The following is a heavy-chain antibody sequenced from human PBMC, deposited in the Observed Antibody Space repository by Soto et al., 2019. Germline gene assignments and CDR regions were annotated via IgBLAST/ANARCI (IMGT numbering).Heavy chain of an antibody. D-gene: IGHD2-2*02. J-gene: IGHJ6*02. Sequence: QVQLVQSAAEVRKPGSSVKVSCKASGGTFSNYAISWVRQAPGQGLAWMGGIIPIFATPYYAQKLQGRVTVTADKSTSTAYMELSSLTSEDTAVYYCARRAVAPAPIGYFHYHMDVWGQGTTVTVSS. CDR1: GGTFSNYA. CDR3: ARRAVAPAPIGYFHYHMDV. V-gene: IGHV1-69*06. CDR2: IIPIFATP.